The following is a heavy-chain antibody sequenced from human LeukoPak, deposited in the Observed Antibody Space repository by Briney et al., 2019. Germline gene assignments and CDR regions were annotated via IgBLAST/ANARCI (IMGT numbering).Heavy chain of an antibody. Sequence: GGSLRLSCAASGFTVSSNYMSWVRQAPGKGLEWVSVIYSGGSTYYADSVKGRFTISRDNSKNTLYLQMNSLRAEDTAVYYCARSSYDVWSGHPHAFDYWGQGTLVTVSS. V-gene: IGHV3-53*01. J-gene: IGHJ4*02. CDR1: GFTVSSNY. CDR2: IYSGGST. CDR3: ARSSYDVWSGHPHAFDY. D-gene: IGHD3-3*01.